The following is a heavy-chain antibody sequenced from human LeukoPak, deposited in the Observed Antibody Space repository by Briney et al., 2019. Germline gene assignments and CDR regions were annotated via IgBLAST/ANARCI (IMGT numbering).Heavy chain of an antibody. D-gene: IGHD3-9*01. Sequence: PSETLSLTCTVSGASISTYYWTWIRQSAGKGLEWIGRIYTSGSNNYNPSLKSRVTMSVDTSKNQFSLKLTSVTAADTAVYYCARGSPTTILTIGWFDPWGQGTLVTVSS. CDR3: ARGSPTTILTIGWFDP. J-gene: IGHJ5*02. CDR2: IYTSGSN. V-gene: IGHV4-4*07. CDR1: GASISTYY.